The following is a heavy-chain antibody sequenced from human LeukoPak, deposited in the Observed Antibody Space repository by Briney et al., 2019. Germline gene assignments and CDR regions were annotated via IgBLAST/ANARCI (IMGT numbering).Heavy chain of an antibody. CDR3: AKRDCSGGSCYGGNWFDP. J-gene: IGHJ5*02. CDR1: GFTFSSYG. CDR2: IRYDGSNK. D-gene: IGHD2-15*01. Sequence: GGSLRLSCAAFGFTFSSYGMHWVRQAPGKGLEWVAFIRYDGSNKYYADSVKGRFTISRDNSKNTLYLQMNSLRAEDTAVYYCAKRDCSGGSCYGGNWFDPWGQGTLVTVSS. V-gene: IGHV3-30*02.